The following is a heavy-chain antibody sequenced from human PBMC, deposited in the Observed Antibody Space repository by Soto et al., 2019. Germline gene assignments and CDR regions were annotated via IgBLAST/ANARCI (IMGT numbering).Heavy chain of an antibody. Sequence: GGSLRLSCAASGFTFGNYWMSWVRQAPGKGPEWVANIKQDGSERNYVDSVKGRFTISRDNAEDSLYLQMNSLRVEDTGVYYCASARHIGPWGQGTLVTVSS. CDR2: IKQDGSER. CDR1: GFTFGNYW. D-gene: IGHD2-21*01. J-gene: IGHJ5*02. CDR3: ASARHIGP. V-gene: IGHV3-7*01.